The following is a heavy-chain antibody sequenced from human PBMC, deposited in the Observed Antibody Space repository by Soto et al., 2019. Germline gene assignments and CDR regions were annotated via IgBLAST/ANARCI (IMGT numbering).Heavy chain of an antibody. J-gene: IGHJ5*02. CDR2: IYTSGST. D-gene: IGHD2-2*01. Sequence: QVQLQESGPGLVKPSETLSLTCTVSGGSISSYYWSWIRQPAGKGLEWIGRIYTSGSTNYNPSLKSRVTMSVDTSKNKFSLKLSSVTAADTAVYYCARTPRTYQPMGGWFDPWGQGTLVTVSS. V-gene: IGHV4-4*07. CDR3: ARTPRTYQPMGGWFDP. CDR1: GGSISSYY.